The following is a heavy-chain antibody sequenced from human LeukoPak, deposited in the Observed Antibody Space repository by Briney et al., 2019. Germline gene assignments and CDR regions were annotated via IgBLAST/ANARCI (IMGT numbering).Heavy chain of an antibody. CDR3: VRGNYNFDY. Sequence: SQTLSLTCAISGESVTSTGASWNWIRQSPSRGLEWLGRTYYRSQWYYEYALSVKSRIIVAPDTSKNQFSLQLNSVTPEDTAVYYCVRGNYNFDYWGQGSLVTVSS. J-gene: IGHJ4*02. D-gene: IGHD5-24*01. CDR1: GESVTSTGAS. V-gene: IGHV6-1*01. CDR2: TYYRSQWYY.